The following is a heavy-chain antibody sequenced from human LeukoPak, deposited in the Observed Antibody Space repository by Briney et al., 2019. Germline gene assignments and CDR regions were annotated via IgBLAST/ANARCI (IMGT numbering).Heavy chain of an antibody. J-gene: IGHJ3*02. CDR2: IYYSGST. V-gene: IGHV4-39*01. CDR1: GGSISSSCYY. D-gene: IGHD3-3*01. CDR3: ARPMFWSGSNAFDI. Sequence: SETLSLTCTVSGGSISSSCYYWGWIRQPPGKGLEWIGSIYYSGSTYYNPSLKSRVTISVDTSKNQFSLKLSSVTAADTAVYYCARPMFWSGSNAFDIWGQGTMVTVSS.